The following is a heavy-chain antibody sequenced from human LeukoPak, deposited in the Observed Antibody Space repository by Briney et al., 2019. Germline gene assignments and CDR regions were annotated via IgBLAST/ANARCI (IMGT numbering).Heavy chain of an antibody. Sequence: GESLRLSCAASGLTFSSYAMSWVRQAPGKGLEWVSAISGSGGSTYYADSVKGRFTISRDNSKNTLYLQMNSLRAEDTAVYYCAKDGDTAMATGSFDYWGQGTLVTVSS. CDR2: ISGSGGST. CDR1: GLTFSSYA. CDR3: AKDGDTAMATGSFDY. V-gene: IGHV3-23*01. D-gene: IGHD5-18*01. J-gene: IGHJ4*02.